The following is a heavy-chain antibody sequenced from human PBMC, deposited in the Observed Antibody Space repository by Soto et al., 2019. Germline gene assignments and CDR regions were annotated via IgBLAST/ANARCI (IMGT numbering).Heavy chain of an antibody. CDR2: ITSDGKSK. Sequence: GGSLRLYCAASGFNFSNHWMHWVRQRPAEGLVWVSRITSDGKSKAYAESVKGRFAISRDNAKNTLYLQMNGLTAEDTAVYYCARESGDWPLNWFDPWGQGTLVTVSS. CDR1: GFNFSNHW. J-gene: IGHJ5*02. V-gene: IGHV3-74*01. D-gene: IGHD2-21*02. CDR3: ARESGDWPLNWFDP.